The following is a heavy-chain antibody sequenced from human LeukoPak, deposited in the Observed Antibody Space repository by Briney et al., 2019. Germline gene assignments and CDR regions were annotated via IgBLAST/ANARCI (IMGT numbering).Heavy chain of an antibody. CDR3: ARDPVGATGHNAFDI. V-gene: IGHV4-39*07. Sequence: SETLSLTCTVSGGSINSANYYWGWIRQPPGKGLEWIGSIYYSGSAYYSSSLKSRVTISVDTSKNQFSLKLSSVTAADTAVYYCARDPVGATGHNAFDIWGQGTMATVSS. D-gene: IGHD1-26*01. CDR1: GGSINSANYY. CDR2: IYYSGSA. J-gene: IGHJ3*02.